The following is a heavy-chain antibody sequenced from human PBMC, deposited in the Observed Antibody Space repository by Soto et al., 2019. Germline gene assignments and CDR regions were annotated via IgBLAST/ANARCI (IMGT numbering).Heavy chain of an antibody. CDR1: GFTFSRYS. CDR3: ARENFNSSSWPLDS. CDR2: ISGDVLYI. Sequence: GESLKISCAASGFTFSRYSFNWVRQAPGKGLEWVSSISGDVLYISYADSVKGRFTISRDNAKNSLYLQMNSLRVEDTAVYYCARENFNSSSWPLDSWGQGTLVTVPQ. V-gene: IGHV3-21*01. J-gene: IGHJ4*02. D-gene: IGHD3-22*01.